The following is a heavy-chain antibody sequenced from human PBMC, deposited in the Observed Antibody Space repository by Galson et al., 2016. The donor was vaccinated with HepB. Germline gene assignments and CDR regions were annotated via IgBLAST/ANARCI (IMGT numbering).Heavy chain of an antibody. J-gene: IGHJ4*02. CDR1: GGSISSGDYY. D-gene: IGHD5-12*01. CDR3: ARGRYGGAAA. Sequence: LSLTCTVSGGSISSGDYYWSWIRQPPGKGLEWIGEITNSGTINYSPSLKSRVTISADTSKNQFSLKVSSVTAADTAMYYCARGRYGGAAAWGQGTLVIVSS. V-gene: IGHV4-30-4*08. CDR2: ITNSGTI.